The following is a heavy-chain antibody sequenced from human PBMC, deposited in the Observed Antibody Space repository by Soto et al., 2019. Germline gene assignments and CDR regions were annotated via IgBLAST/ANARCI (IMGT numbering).Heavy chain of an antibody. Sequence: PSQTLSLTCAVSGGSISSGRYSWSWIRQPPGKGLAWIGYIYYSVSTYYNPSLKSRVTISVDTSKSQFSLKRSSVTAADTAVYYCASGYDILTGYPSGDYYGMDVLGRGATVTVSS. CDR2: IYYSVST. V-gene: IGHV4-30-2*03. J-gene: IGHJ6*02. CDR1: GGSISSGRYS. CDR3: ASGYDILTGYPSGDYYGMDV. D-gene: IGHD3-9*01.